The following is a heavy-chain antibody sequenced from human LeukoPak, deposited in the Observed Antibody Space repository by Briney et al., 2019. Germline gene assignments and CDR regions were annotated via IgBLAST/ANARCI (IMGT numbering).Heavy chain of an antibody. CDR1: GFTFSSYW. Sequence: AGGSLRLSCAASGFTFSSYWMTWVRQAPGKGPEWVANIKHNGDELNYVDSVEDRFTISRDNANNSLYLHMASLRAEDTAVYYCARELRTFDSWGQGTLVTVSS. D-gene: IGHD3-16*01. CDR3: ARELRTFDS. V-gene: IGHV3-7*01. CDR2: IKHNGDEL. J-gene: IGHJ4*02.